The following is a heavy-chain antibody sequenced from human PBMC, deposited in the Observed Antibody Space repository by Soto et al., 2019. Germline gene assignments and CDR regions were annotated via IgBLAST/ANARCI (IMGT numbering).Heavy chain of an antibody. CDR3: ARDLKGTIRITVLAY. D-gene: IGHD2-8*01. CDR1: GHTFSAYY. V-gene: IGHV1-2*02. CDR2: INPNSGDT. J-gene: IGHJ4*02. Sequence: ASVKVSCKPSGHTFSAYYLHWVRQAPGQGLEWMGWINPNSGDTKYAQKFQGRVTMTRDMSTRTVYMEVSRLRSDDTAVYYCARDLKGTIRITVLAYWGQGTPVTVSA.